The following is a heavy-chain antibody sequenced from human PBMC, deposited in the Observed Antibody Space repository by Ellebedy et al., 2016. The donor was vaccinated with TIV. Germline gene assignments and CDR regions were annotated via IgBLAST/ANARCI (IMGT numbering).Heavy chain of an antibody. CDR1: RFTFSSYT. Sequence: GGSLRLXCAASRFTFSSYTMNWVRQAPGKGLEWVSSITSSGTDIYYADSVKGRFTISRDNAKNSLYLQMNSLRVEDTAVYYCARGAGGTSLNWFDPWGQGTLVTVSS. V-gene: IGHV3-21*01. CDR2: ITSSGTDI. D-gene: IGHD3-16*01. J-gene: IGHJ5*02. CDR3: ARGAGGTSLNWFDP.